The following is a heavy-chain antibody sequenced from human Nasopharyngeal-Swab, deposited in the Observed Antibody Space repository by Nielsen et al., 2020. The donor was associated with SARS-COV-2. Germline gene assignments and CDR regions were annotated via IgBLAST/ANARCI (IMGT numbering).Heavy chain of an antibody. CDR2: ISGGDVST. J-gene: IGHJ4*02. V-gene: IGHV3-23*01. Sequence: GESLKISCAASGFPFSRHDMTWVRQAPGKGLEWVATISGGDVSTYYADSVTGRFTISKDNSENMLYLQLNSLRVEDTAVYYCATRPASSWHPYCFDYWGRGTLVTVSS. D-gene: IGHD6-13*01. CDR1: GFPFSRHD. CDR3: ATRPASSWHPYCFDY.